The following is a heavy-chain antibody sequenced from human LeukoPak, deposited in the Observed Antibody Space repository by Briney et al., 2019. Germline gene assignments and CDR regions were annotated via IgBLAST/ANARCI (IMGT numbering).Heavy chain of an antibody. J-gene: IGHJ6*02. CDR1: GYSISSGYY. V-gene: IGHV4-38-2*02. CDR2: IYHSGST. D-gene: IGHD3-22*01. CDR3: ARASASSGRGSTMIGVVNPYAMDV. Sequence: KSSETLSLTCTVSGYSISSGYYWGWIRPPPGKGLEWIGSIYHSGSTYYNPSLKSRVTISVDTSKNQFSLKVSSVTAADTAVYYCARASASSGRGSTMIGVVNPYAMDVWGQGTTVAVSS.